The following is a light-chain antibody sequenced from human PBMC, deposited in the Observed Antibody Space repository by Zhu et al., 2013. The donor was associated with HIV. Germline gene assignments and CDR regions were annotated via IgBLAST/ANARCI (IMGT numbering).Light chain of an antibody. V-gene: IGLV1-44*01. J-gene: IGLJ3*02. Sequence: QSVLTQPPSVSAAPGQKVTISCSGSSSSIGSNYVAWYQQLPGTAPKLLIYSNNLRPSGVPDRFSGSKSGTSASLAISGLQSEDEADYYCAAWDDSLNGPVFGGGTKLTVL. CDR2: SNN. CDR1: SSSIGSNY. CDR3: AAWDDSLNGPV.